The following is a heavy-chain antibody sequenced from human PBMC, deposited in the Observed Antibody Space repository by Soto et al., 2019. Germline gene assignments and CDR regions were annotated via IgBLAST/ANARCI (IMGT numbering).Heavy chain of an antibody. CDR2: IIPILGIA. Sequence: QVQLVQSGAEVKKPGSSVKVSCKASGGTFSSYTISWVRQAPGQGLEWMGRIIPILGIANYAQKFQGRVTITADKSTSTAYMELSSLRSEDTAVYYCARDRRVATIANYGYFDLWGRGTLVTVSS. CDR1: GGTFSSYT. J-gene: IGHJ2*01. D-gene: IGHD5-12*01. CDR3: ARDRRVATIANYGYFDL. V-gene: IGHV1-69*08.